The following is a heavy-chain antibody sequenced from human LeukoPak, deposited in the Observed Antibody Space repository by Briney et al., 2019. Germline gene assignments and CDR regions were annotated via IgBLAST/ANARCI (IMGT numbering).Heavy chain of an antibody. J-gene: IGHJ4*02. Sequence: GGSLRLSCAASGFTFSSYGMHWVRQAPGKGRGWVAFIRYDGGNKYYADSVKGRFTISRDNSKNTLYLQMNSLRAEDTAVYYCAKDRVNCSSTSCYSVGGSFDYWGQGTLVTVSS. CDR3: AKDRVNCSSTSCYSVGGSFDY. V-gene: IGHV3-30*02. D-gene: IGHD2-2*01. CDR1: GFTFSSYG. CDR2: IRYDGGNK.